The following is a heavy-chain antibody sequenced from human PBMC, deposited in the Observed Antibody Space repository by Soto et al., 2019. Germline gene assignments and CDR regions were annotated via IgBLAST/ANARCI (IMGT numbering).Heavy chain of an antibody. V-gene: IGHV3-7*04. Sequence: LSWVVNTKGKRLEWVANIKQDGSEKYYVDSVKGRFTISRDNANNSLYLQMNSLRAEDTAVYYCTMVRGVPCYCYGMGISVQGTTVT. J-gene: IGHJ6*02. CDR3: TMVRGVPCYCYGMGI. CDR2: IKQDGSEK. D-gene: IGHD3-10*01.